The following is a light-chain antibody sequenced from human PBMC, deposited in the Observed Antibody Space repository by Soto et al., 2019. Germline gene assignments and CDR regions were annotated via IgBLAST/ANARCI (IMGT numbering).Light chain of an antibody. J-gene: IGKJ1*01. CDR2: AAS. CDR3: QQSYSTPPWT. Sequence: DIQMTQSTSSLSASVGDIVAITCLASQSISSYLNWYQQKPGKAPKLLIYAASSLQSGVPSRFSGSGSGTDFTLTISSLQPEDFATYYCQQSYSTPPWTFGQGTKVDTK. CDR1: QSISSY. V-gene: IGKV1-39*01.